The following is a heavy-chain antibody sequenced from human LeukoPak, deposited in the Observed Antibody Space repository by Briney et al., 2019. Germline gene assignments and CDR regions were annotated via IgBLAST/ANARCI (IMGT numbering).Heavy chain of an antibody. J-gene: IGHJ4*02. CDR3: ARHYGGLDDY. CDR1: GYTFTSYY. D-gene: IGHD4-23*01. CDR2: IIPIVGST. V-gene: IGHV1-46*04. Sequence: ASVKVSCKASGYTFTSYYMHWVRQAPGQGLEWMGRIIPIVGSTNYAEKLQGRVTITADKSTSTVYMELSSLRSEDTAVYYCARHYGGLDDYWGQGTLIIVSS.